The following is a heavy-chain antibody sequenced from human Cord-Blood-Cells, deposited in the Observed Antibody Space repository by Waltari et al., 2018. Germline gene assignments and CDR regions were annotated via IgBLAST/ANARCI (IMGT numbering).Heavy chain of an antibody. CDR3: AKDSKVYGMDV. Sequence: QVPLVESGGGVVQPWRYLRHYCAACGLTFSCYGMPWVRQAPGKGLEGVAVISYDGSNKYYADSVKGRFTISRDNSKNTLYLQMNSLRAEDTAVYYCAKDSKVYGMDVWGQGTTVTVSS. CDR2: ISYDGSNK. CDR1: GLTFSCYG. J-gene: IGHJ6*02. V-gene: IGHV3-30*18.